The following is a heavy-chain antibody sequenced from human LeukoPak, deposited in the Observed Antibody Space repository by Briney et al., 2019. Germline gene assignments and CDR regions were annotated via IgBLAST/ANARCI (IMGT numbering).Heavy chain of an antibody. V-gene: IGHV3-30*18. D-gene: IGHD1-20*01. CDR2: ISYDGSNK. J-gene: IGHJ4*02. Sequence: GGSLRLSCAASGFTFSSYGMHWVRQAPGKGLEWVAVISYDGSNKYYADSVKGRFTISRDNSKNTLYLQMNSLRAEDTGVYYCAKWMMLTGPPFDYWGQGTLVTVSS. CDR3: AKWMMLTGPPFDY. CDR1: GFTFSSYG.